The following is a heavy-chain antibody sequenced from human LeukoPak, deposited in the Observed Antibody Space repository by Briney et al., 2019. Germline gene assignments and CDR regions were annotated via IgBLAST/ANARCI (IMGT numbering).Heavy chain of an antibody. D-gene: IGHD3-22*01. CDR1: GYTFTSYG. CDR3: ARDPTYYYDSSGPSSVRWFDP. V-gene: IGHV1-18*01. CDR2: ISAYNGNT. Sequence: ASVKVSCKASGYTFTSYGISWVRQAPGQGLEWMGWISAYNGNTNYAQRLQGRVTMTTDTSTSTAYMELRSLRSDDTAVYYCARDPTYYYDSSGPSSVRWFDPWGQGTLVTVSS. J-gene: IGHJ5*02.